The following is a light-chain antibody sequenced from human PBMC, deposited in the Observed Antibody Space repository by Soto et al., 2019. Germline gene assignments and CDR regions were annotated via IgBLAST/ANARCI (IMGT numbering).Light chain of an antibody. J-gene: IGLJ3*02. V-gene: IGLV2-8*01. Sequence: QSALTQPPSASGSPGQSVTISCTGTSSDVGAYNYVSWYRQHPGKAPKLLIFEVNSRPSGVPDRFSGSKSGNTASLTVSGLQAEDEADYYCSSYTRSSTLVVFGGGTKLTVL. CDR1: SSDVGAYNY. CDR3: SSYTRSSTLVV. CDR2: EVN.